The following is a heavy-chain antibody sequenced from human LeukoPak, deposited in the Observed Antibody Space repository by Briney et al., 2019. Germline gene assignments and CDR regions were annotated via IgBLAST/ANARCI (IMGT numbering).Heavy chain of an antibody. D-gene: IGHD3-3*01. V-gene: IGHV3-11*01. J-gene: IGHJ6*02. CDR3: ARVSDFWSGHYYYYGMDV. CDR1: GFTFSDYY. CDR2: ISSSGSTI. Sequence: GGSLRLSCAASGFTFSDYYMSWIRQAPGKGLEWVSHISSSGSTIYYADSVKGRFTISRDNAKNSLYLQMNSLRAEDTAVYYCARVSDFWSGHYYYYGMDVWGQGATVTVSS.